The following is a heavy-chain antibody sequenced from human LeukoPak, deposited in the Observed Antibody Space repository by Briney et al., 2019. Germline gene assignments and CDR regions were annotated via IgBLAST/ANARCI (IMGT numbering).Heavy chain of an antibody. CDR2: ISSSSSYI. D-gene: IGHD5-24*01. Sequence: GGSLRLSCAASGFTFSSYSMNWVRQAPGKGLEWVSSISSSSSYIYYADSVKGRFTISRDNSKNTVYLQMNSLSAEDAAVYYCVKDDGWVQYANWGQGALVTVSS. V-gene: IGHV3-21*04. J-gene: IGHJ4*02. CDR3: VKDDGWVQYAN. CDR1: GFTFSSYS.